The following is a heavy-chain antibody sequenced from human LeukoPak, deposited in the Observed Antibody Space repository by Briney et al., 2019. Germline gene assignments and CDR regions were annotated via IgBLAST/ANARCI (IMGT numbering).Heavy chain of an antibody. CDR3: AREVRPRDAFDI. J-gene: IGHJ3*02. CDR2: IYYSGST. D-gene: IGHD6-25*01. Sequence: PSETLSLTCTVSGGSVSSGSYYWSWIRQPPGTGLEWIGYIYYSGSTNYNPSLKSRVTISVDTSKNQFSLKLSSVTAADTAVYYCAREVRPRDAFDIWGQGTMVTVSS. V-gene: IGHV4-61*01. CDR1: GGSVSSGSYY.